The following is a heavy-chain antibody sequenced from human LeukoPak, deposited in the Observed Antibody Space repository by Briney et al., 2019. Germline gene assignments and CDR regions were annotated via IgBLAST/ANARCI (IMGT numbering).Heavy chain of an antibody. J-gene: IGHJ4*02. Sequence: SVKVSCKASGGTFSSTTINWVRQAPGQGLEWMGGITPIFRTPNYAQKFQGRVTMTSDSSISTAYMELSSLRSEDTAIYYCVRTPPNWGFDYWGQGTLVTVSS. CDR2: ITPIFRTP. V-gene: IGHV1-69*05. CDR1: GGTFSSTT. CDR3: VRTPPNWGFDY. D-gene: IGHD7-27*01.